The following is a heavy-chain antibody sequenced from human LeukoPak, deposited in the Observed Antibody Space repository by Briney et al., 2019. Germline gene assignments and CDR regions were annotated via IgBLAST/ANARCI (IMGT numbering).Heavy chain of an antibody. V-gene: IGHV1-2*02. CDR3: ARSRRWLVKFDY. D-gene: IGHD6-19*01. J-gene: IGHJ4*02. CDR1: GYTFTSYD. Sequence: ASVKVSCKASGYTFTSYDMNWVRQATGQGLEWMGWINPNSGGTNYAQKFQGRVTMARDTSISTAYMELSRLRSDDTAVYYCARSRRWLVKFDYWGQGTLVTVSS. CDR2: INPNSGGT.